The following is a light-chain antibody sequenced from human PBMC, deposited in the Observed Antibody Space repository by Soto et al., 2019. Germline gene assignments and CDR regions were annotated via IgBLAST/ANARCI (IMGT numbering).Light chain of an antibody. CDR2: AAS. CDR3: QQRVDWLT. V-gene: IGKV1-17*01. CDR1: QGIRND. Sequence: IQMTQSPSSLSASVGDRVTITCRASQGIRNDLGWYQQKPGKAPKLLIYAASSLQSGVPSRFSGSGSGTEFTLTISSLQPEDSAVYYCQQRVDWLTFGQGTRLEIK. J-gene: IGKJ5*01.